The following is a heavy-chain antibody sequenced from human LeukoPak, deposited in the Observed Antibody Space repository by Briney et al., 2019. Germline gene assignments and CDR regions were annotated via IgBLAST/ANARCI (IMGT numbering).Heavy chain of an antibody. CDR2: IKEDGSEK. J-gene: IGHJ4*02. CDR1: GFTFSDYW. V-gene: IGHV3-7*01. Sequence: PGGSLRLSCAVSGFTFSDYWMSWVRQAPGKGLEWVANIKEDGSEKYYVDSVKGRLTISRDNAKNSLYLQMNSLRAEDTALYYCARELKALWRDYFDYWGQGTLVTVSS. D-gene: IGHD2-21*01. CDR3: ARELKALWRDYFDY.